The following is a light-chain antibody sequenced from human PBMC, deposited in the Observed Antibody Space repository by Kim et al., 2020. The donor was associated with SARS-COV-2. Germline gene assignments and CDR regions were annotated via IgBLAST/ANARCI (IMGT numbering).Light chain of an antibody. CDR1: SSDVGGYNY. CDR2: DVS. J-gene: IGLJ2*01. V-gene: IGLV2-14*03. Sequence: QSITISCTGTSSDVGGYNYVSWYQQHPGKAPKLMIYDVSNRPSGVSTRFSGSKSGNTASLTISGLQAEDEADYYCSSYTSSSTVVFGGGTKLTVL. CDR3: SSYTSSSTVV.